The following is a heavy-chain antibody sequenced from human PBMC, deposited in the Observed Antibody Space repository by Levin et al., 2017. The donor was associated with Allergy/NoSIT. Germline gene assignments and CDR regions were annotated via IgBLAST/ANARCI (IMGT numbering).Heavy chain of an antibody. J-gene: IGHJ4*02. Sequence: LSLTCAASGFIFDDYAMHWVRQVPGKGLEWVSGIDWNSGSRGYVDSVKGRFTISRDNAKNFLYLQMNSLGPEDTALYYCAKGLNWGSPNTFDYWGQGTLVTVSS. CDR1: GFIFDDYA. CDR2: IDWNSGSR. D-gene: IGHD7-27*01. V-gene: IGHV3-9*01. CDR3: AKGLNWGSPNTFDY.